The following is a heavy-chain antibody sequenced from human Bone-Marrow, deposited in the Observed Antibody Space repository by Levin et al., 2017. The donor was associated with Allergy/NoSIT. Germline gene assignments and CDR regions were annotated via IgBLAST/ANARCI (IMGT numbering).Heavy chain of an antibody. D-gene: IGHD1-1*01. CDR2: IIPIFGTA. CDR3: ARTTGTTKNFDY. J-gene: IGHJ4*02. V-gene: IGHV1-69*01. CDR1: GGTFSSYA. Sequence: KISCKASGGTFSSYAISWVRQAPGQGLEWMGGIIPIFGTANYAQKFQGRVTITADESTSTAYMELSSLGSEDTAVYYCARTTGTTKNFDYWGQGTLVTVSS.